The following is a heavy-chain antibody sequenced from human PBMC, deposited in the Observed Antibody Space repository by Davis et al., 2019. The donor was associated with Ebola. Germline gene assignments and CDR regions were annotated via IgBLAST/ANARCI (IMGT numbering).Heavy chain of an antibody. V-gene: IGHV4-59*01. CDR1: GGSISTYY. Sequence: MPSETLSLTCTVSGGSISTYYWSWVRQPPGKGLEWIGNIYYSGSTNYNPSLKSRVTISIDTSKNQFSLRLSSMTAADTAVYYCARDPNGGHRYGMDVWGQGTTVIVSS. CDR3: ARDPNGGHRYGMDV. D-gene: IGHD2-8*01. CDR2: IYYSGST. J-gene: IGHJ6*02.